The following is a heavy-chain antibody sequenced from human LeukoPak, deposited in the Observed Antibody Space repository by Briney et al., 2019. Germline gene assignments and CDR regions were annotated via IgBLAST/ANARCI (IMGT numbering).Heavy chain of an antibody. CDR3: VRDDDVKVPAHRGDWFDP. CDR2: IKRDGSEK. J-gene: IGHJ5*02. V-gene: IGHV3-7*01. Sequence: TGGSLRLSCVVSGSTFNNYWMSWVRQAPGKGLEWVANIKRDGSEKNYVDSVKGRFTISRDNAKNSLYLQMNSLRAEDTAVYYCVRDDDVKVPAHRGDWFDPWGQGTLVTVCS. D-gene: IGHD2-2*01. CDR1: GSTFNNYW.